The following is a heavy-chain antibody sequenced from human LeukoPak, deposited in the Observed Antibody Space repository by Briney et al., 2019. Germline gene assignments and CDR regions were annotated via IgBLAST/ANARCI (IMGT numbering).Heavy chain of an antibody. CDR1: EFTFSSYW. Sequence: GGSLRLSCAASEFTFSSYWMHLVRQAPGKGLVWVSRINSDGSSTSYADSVKGRFTISRDNAKNTLYLQMNSLRAEDTAVYYCARDGRDYYDSPSDIWGQGTMVTVSS. D-gene: IGHD3-22*01. V-gene: IGHV3-74*01. J-gene: IGHJ3*02. CDR3: ARDGRDYYDSPSDI. CDR2: INSDGSST.